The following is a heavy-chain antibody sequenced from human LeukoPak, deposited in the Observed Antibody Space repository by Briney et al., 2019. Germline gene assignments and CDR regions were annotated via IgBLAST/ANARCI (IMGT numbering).Heavy chain of an antibody. J-gene: IGHJ5*02. CDR1: GGSISSYY. Sequence: SETLSLTCTVSGGSISSYYWSWIRQPAGKGLEWIGRIYASGITNYSPSLKSRLSMSLDTSKKQFSLTLTSVTAADTAVYYCARDGLAAFDPWGQGTLVTVSS. CDR2: IYASGIT. V-gene: IGHV4-4*07. D-gene: IGHD3-3*02. CDR3: ARDGLAAFDP.